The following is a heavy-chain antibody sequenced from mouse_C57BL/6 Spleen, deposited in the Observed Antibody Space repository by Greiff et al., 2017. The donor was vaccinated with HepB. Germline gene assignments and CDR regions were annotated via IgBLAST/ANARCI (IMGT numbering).Heavy chain of an antibody. D-gene: IGHD2-4*01. CDR3: ARGRGYYDPAWFAY. CDR2: INPNNGGT. V-gene: IGHV1-18*01. Sequence: VQLKQSGPELVKPGASVKIPCKASGYTFTDYNMDWVKQSHGKSLEWIGDINPNNGGTIYNQKFKGKATLTVDKSSSTAYMELRSLTSEDTAVYYCARGRGYYDPAWFAYWGQGTLVTVSA. J-gene: IGHJ3*01. CDR1: GYTFTDYN.